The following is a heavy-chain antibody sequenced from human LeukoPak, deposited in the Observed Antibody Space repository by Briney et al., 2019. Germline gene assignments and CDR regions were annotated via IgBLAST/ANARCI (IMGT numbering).Heavy chain of an antibody. CDR3: ARVDMDYDSSGYYGAYYFDY. J-gene: IGHJ4*02. CDR2: IYYSGST. V-gene: IGHV4-34*01. Sequence: SETLSLTCAVYGGSFSGYYWSWIRQPPGKGLEWIGSIYYSGSTYYNPSLKSRVTISVDTSKNQFSLKLSSVTAADTAVYYCARVDMDYDSSGYYGAYYFDYWGQGTLVTVSS. CDR1: GGSFSGYY. D-gene: IGHD3-22*01.